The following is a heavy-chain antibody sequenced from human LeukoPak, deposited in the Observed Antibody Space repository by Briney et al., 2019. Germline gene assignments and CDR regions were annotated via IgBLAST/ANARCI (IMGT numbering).Heavy chain of an antibody. D-gene: IGHD6-19*01. J-gene: IGHJ1*01. CDR1: GGSISSSNW. Sequence: PSQTLSLTCTVSGGSISSSNWWSWVRQPPGKGLEWIGEIYHSGSTNYNPSLKSRVTISVDTSKNQFSLKLSSVTAADTAVYYCARPYSSGWTAEYFQHWGQGTLVTVSS. CDR2: IYHSGST. CDR3: ARPYSSGWTAEYFQH. V-gene: IGHV4-4*02.